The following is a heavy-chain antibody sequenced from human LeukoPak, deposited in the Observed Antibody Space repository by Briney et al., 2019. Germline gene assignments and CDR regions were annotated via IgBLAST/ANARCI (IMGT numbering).Heavy chain of an antibody. CDR3: ARVHSSGWYGGAFDI. V-gene: IGHV3-23*01. CDR2: ISGSGGST. D-gene: IGHD6-19*01. Sequence: GGSLRLSCAASGFTFSRYGMSWVRQAPGKGLEWVSAISGSGGSTYYADSVKGRFTISRDNAKNSLYLQMNSLRAEDTAVYYCARVHSSGWYGGAFDIWGQGTMVTVSS. CDR1: GFTFSRYG. J-gene: IGHJ3*02.